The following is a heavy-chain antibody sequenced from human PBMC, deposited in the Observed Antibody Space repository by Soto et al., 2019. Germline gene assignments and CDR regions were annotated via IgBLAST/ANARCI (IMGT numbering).Heavy chain of an antibody. Sequence: EVQLLESGGGLVQRGGSLRLSCAASGFPFSSYVMSWVRQAPGKGLEWVSGISGGGSKTFYADSVKGRFTISRDNSKKTLLLPINSHGAEDTAAYYCAKDSNKYRSSLRGRDFDYWGQGIGVTASS. CDR1: GFPFSSYV. J-gene: IGHJ4*02. CDR2: ISGGGSKT. D-gene: IGHD3-10*01. V-gene: IGHV3-23*01. CDR3: AKDSNKYRSSLRGRDFDY.